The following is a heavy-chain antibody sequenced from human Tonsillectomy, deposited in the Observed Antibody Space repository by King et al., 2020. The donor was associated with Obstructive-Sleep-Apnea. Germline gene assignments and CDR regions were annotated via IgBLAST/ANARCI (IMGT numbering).Heavy chain of an antibody. CDR1: GVTFSSYA. Sequence: VQLVESGGGLVRPGGSLRLCFAVSGVTFSSYAMTLIRQDPGKGLVWVSGSSVSGGSRCCADPGKGRFTISRDNSKNTLYLQMNSLRAGDTAVYYCAKLLWFGELFGKYGMDVWGQGTTVTVSS. CDR3: AKLLWFGELFGKYGMDV. CDR2: SSVSGGSR. J-gene: IGHJ6*02. V-gene: IGHV3-23*04. D-gene: IGHD3-10*01.